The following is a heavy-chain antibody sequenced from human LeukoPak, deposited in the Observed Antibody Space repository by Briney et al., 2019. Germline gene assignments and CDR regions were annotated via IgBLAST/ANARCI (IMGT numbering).Heavy chain of an antibody. Sequence: SETLSLTCTVSGGSISSYYWSWIRQPPGKGLEWIGSIYHSGSTYYNPSLKSRVTISVDTSKNQFSLKLSSVTAADTAVYYCAREYYYDSSGCSYFDYWGQGTLVTVSS. CDR3: AREYYYDSSGCSYFDY. D-gene: IGHD3-22*01. CDR1: GGSISSYY. J-gene: IGHJ4*02. CDR2: IYHSGST. V-gene: IGHV4-59*04.